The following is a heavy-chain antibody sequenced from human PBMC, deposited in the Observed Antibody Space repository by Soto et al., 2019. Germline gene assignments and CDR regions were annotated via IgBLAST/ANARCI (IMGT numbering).Heavy chain of an antibody. D-gene: IGHD2-2*01. CDR3: ARDSLVPASYYYHYYGMDV. CDR1: GYTFTSYG. V-gene: IGHV1-18*01. Sequence: ASVKVSCKASGYTFTSYGISWVRQAPGQGLEWMGWISAYNGNTNYAQKLQGRVTMTTDTSISTAYMELSRLRSDDTAVYYCARDSLVPASYYYHYYGMDVWGQGTTVTVSS. CDR2: ISAYNGNT. J-gene: IGHJ6*02.